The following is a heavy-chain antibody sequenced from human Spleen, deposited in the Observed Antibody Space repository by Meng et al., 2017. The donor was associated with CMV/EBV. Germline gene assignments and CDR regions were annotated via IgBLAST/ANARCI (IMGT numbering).Heavy chain of an antibody. CDR1: RFTFSSSD. J-gene: IGHJ4*02. V-gene: IGHV3-13*01. CDR2: IGSAGDR. CDR3: ARQWDYGYNSLDY. D-gene: IGHD3-16*01. Sequence: GGSLRLSCAACRFTFSSSDMHWVRQTPGKGLEWVSSIGSAGDRYYAGSVKGRFTISRENAKSSFSLQMNSLRVGDTAVYYCARQWDYGYNSLDYWGQGTLVTVSS.